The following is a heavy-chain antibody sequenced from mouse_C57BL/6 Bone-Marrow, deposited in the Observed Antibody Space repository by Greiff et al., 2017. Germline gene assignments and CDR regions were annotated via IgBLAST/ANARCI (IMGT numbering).Heavy chain of an antibody. D-gene: IGHD2-4*01. Sequence: VQLQQSGPELVKPGASVKISCKASGYSFTGYYMHWVKQSHGNILDWIGYIYPYNGVSSYNQKFKGKATLTVDKSSSTAYMELRSLTSEDSAVYYCARGRIYYDYDDAMDYWGQGTSVTVSS. J-gene: IGHJ4*01. CDR3: ARGRIYYDYDDAMDY. V-gene: IGHV1-31*01. CDR1: GYSFTGYY. CDR2: IYPYNGVS.